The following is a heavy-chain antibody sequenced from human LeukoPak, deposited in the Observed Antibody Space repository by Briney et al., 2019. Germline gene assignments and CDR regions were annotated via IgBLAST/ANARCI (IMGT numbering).Heavy chain of an antibody. CDR1: GFTFSNYN. CDR2: ISDGSSTI. V-gene: IGHV3-48*02. J-gene: IGHJ4*02. Sequence: GGSLRLSCAASGFTFSNYNLNWVRQAPGKGLEWVSYISDGSSTIYYADSVRGRFTISRDNAKNSLYLQINSLRDEDTAVYYCAREAVGLDYWGQGTLVTVSS. CDR3: AREAVGLDY. D-gene: IGHD4-23*01.